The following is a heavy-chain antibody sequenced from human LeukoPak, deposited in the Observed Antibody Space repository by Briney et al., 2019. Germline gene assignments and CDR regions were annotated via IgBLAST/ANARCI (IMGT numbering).Heavy chain of an antibody. CDR3: ARAATYFGVVITYYFDY. J-gene: IGHJ4*02. CDR1: GGSISSGGYY. D-gene: IGHD3-3*01. Sequence: SQTLSLTCTVSGGSISSGGYYWSWIRQHPGKGLEWIGYIYYSGSTYYNPSLKSRVTISVDTSKSQFSLKLSSVTAADTAVYYCARAATYFGVVITYYFDYWGQGTLVTVSS. V-gene: IGHV4-31*03. CDR2: IYYSGST.